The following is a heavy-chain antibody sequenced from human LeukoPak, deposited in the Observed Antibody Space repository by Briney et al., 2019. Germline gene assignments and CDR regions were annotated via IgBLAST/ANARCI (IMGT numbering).Heavy chain of an antibody. CDR2: ISGSGGST. V-gene: IGHV3-23*01. J-gene: IGHJ5*02. CDR1: GFTFSSYA. Sequence: GGSLRLSCAASGFTFSSYAMSWVRQAPGKGLEWASAISGSGGSTYYADSVKGRFTISRDNSKNTLYLQMNSLRAEDTAVYYCAKDLRRGSGSYYPNWFDPWGQGTLVTVSS. D-gene: IGHD3-10*01. CDR3: AKDLRRGSGSYYPNWFDP.